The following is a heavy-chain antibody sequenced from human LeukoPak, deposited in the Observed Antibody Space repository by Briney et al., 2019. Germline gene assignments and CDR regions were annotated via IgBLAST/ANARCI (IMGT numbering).Heavy chain of an antibody. CDR2: IIPIFGTA. Sequence: SVKVSCKASGGTFSSYAISWVRQAPGQGLEWMGGIIPIFGTANYAQKFQGRVTITADESTGTAYMELSSLRSEDTAVYYCARDHENQYQLLPFYWFDPWGQGTLVTVSS. V-gene: IGHV1-69*13. CDR3: ARDHENQYQLLPFYWFDP. J-gene: IGHJ5*02. CDR1: GGTFSSYA. D-gene: IGHD2-2*01.